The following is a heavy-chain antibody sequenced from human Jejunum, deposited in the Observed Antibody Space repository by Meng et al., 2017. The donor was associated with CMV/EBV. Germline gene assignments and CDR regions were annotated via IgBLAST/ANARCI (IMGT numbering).Heavy chain of an antibody. J-gene: IGHJ4*02. CDR3: TTGWTQYFDF. Sequence: SCFASDFTLIHALMNWVRQAPGKGLEWVARIRSQTAGGTTEYHASVKGRFTVSRDDSKYTVYLQMNSLKIDDTAVYYCTTGWTQYFDFWGQGALVTVSS. V-gene: IGHV3-15*07. D-gene: IGHD3/OR15-3a*01. CDR2: IRSQTAGGTT. CDR1: DFTLIHAL.